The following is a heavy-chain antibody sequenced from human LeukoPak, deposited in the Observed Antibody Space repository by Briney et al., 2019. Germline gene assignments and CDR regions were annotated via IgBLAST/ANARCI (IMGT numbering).Heavy chain of an antibody. CDR3: ARDLHRSISYYYDSSGYFGY. V-gene: IGHV1-18*01. CDR1: GYTFTSYG. D-gene: IGHD3-22*01. CDR2: ISAYNGNT. Sequence: ASVKVSCKASGYTFTSYGISWVRQAPGQGLEWMGWISAYNGNTNYAQKLQGRVTMTTHTSTSTAYMELRSLRSDDTAVYYCARDLHRSISYYYDSSGYFGYWGQGTLVTVSS. J-gene: IGHJ4*02.